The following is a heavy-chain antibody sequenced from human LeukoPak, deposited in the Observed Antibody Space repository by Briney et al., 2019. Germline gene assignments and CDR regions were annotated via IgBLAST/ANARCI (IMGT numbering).Heavy chain of an antibody. CDR3: ARDLYCSSTSCYTIFDY. J-gene: IGHJ4*02. CDR1: GGSISSYY. V-gene: IGHV4-4*07. Sequence: SETLSLTCTVSGGSISSYYWSWIRQPAGKGLEWIGRIYTSGSTNYNPSLKRRVTMSVDTSKNQFSLKLSSVTAADTAVYYCARDLYCSSTSCYTIFDYWGQGTLVTVSS. CDR2: IYTSGST. D-gene: IGHD2-2*02.